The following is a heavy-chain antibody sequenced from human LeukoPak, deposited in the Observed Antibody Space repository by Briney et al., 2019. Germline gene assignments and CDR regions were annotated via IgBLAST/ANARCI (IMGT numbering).Heavy chain of an antibody. V-gene: IGHV4-4*07. CDR1: GGSISSYY. J-gene: IGHJ1*01. CDR3: ARMGYYYDWEYFQH. D-gene: IGHD3-22*01. Sequence: SETLSLTCTVSGGSISSYYWSWIRQPAGKGLEWIGRIYTSRSTNYNPSLKSRVTMSVDTSKNQFSLELSSVTAADTAVYYCARMGYYYDWEYFQHWGQGTLVTVSS. CDR2: IYTSRST.